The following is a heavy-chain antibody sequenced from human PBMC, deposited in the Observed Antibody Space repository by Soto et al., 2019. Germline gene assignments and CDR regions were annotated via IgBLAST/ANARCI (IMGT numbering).Heavy chain of an antibody. CDR1: GFTFTNYG. CDR3: TREDSIIIPAVADF. CDR2: VSKSDYT. Sequence: WGSLRLSCAVSGFTFTNYGFNWVRQAPGKGLEWVSSVSKSDYTYYSDSVKGRFTISRDNAKNSVSLQMNNLRAEDTAVYYCTREDSIIIPAVADFWGHGTLVTVS. V-gene: IGHV3-21*01. J-gene: IGHJ4*01. D-gene: IGHD6-19*01.